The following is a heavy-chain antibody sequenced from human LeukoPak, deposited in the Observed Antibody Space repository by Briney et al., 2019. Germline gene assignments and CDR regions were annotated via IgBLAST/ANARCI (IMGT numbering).Heavy chain of an antibody. J-gene: IGHJ4*02. CDR3: ARSSNWYSLDY. D-gene: IGHD6-13*01. V-gene: IGHV4-59*01. CDR2: IYNSGST. Sequence: SETLSLTCTVSGGSISSYYWSWIWQSPGKGLEWIGYIYNSGSTIYNPSLKSRVTISVDTSKKQFSLNLSSVTAADTAVYFCARSSNWYSLDYWGQGTLVTVSS. CDR1: GGSISSYY.